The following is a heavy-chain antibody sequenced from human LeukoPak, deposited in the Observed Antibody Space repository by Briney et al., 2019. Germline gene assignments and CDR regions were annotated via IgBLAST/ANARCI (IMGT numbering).Heavy chain of an antibody. J-gene: IGHJ4*02. CDR2: ISGSGGTA. V-gene: IGHV3-23*01. CDR3: AKKGYYDGSGYYMYYFDH. CDR1: GFTFSSYT. Sequence: GGSLRLSCAASGFTFSSYTMNWVRQAPGKGLEWVSAISGSGGTAYYADSVKGRFTISRDNSKNTLYLQMNSLRAEDTAVYYCAKKGYYDGSGYYMYYFDHWGQGTLVTVSS. D-gene: IGHD3-22*01.